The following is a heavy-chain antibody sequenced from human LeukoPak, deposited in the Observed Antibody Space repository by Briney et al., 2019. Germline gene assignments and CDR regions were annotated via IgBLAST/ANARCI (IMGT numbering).Heavy chain of an antibody. Sequence: GGSLRLSCAASGFTFSSYEMNWVRQAPGKGLEWVSYISSSGSTIYYADSVKGRFTISRDNSKNRLYLQMNTLTVEDTAIYYCARRLLTGGLTDFFDYWGQGTLVTVSS. CDR2: ISSSGSTI. CDR3: ARRLLTGGLTDFFDY. D-gene: IGHD3-9*01. CDR1: GFTFSSYE. V-gene: IGHV3-48*03. J-gene: IGHJ4*02.